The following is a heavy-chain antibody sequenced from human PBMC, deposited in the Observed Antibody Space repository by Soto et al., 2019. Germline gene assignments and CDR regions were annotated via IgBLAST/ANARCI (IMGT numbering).Heavy chain of an antibody. Sequence: VASVKVSCKASGYTFTSYDSSWVRQANGQGLEWMGWISAYNGNTNYAQKLQGRVTMTTDTSTSTAYMDLRSLRSDDTAVYYCARGRLNFDCWGQGTLVTVSS. D-gene: IGHD5-12*01. J-gene: IGHJ4*02. V-gene: IGHV1-18*04. CDR3: ARGRLNFDC. CDR2: ISAYNGNT. CDR1: GYTFTSYD.